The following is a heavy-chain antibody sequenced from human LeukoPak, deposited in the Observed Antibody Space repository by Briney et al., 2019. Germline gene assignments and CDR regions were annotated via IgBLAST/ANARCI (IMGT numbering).Heavy chain of an antibody. V-gene: IGHV3-48*03. CDR2: ISSSGSTI. CDR1: GFTFSSYE. D-gene: IGHD4-11*01. Sequence: PGGSLRLSCAASGFTFSSYEMNWVRQAPGKGLEWVSYISSSGSTIYYADSVKGRFTISRDNAKNSLYLQMNSLRAEDTAVYYCARDYSNYEEVGNFDYWGQGTLVTVSS. J-gene: IGHJ4*02. CDR3: ARDYSNYEEVGNFDY.